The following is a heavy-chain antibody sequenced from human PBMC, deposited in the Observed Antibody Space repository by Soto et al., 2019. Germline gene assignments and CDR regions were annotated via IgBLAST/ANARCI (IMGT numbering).Heavy chain of an antibody. CDR3: ARLGDCSGGSCFSRYYYHGRDV. D-gene: IGHD2-15*01. V-gene: IGHV5-10-1*01. CDR2: IDPSDSYI. CDR1: GYSLATYW. Sequence: PGESLKISCKSSGYSLATYWITWVRQMPGKGLEWMGRIDPSDSYINYSPSFQGRVTISADKSLNTAYLQWSSLEASDTAMYYCARLGDCSGGSCFSRYYYHGRDVWGQGTTVTVSS. J-gene: IGHJ6*02.